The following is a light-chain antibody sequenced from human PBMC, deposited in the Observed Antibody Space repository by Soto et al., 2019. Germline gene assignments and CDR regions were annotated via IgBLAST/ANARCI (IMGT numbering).Light chain of an antibody. CDR3: QYYGSSPFT. V-gene: IGKV3-20*01. CDR2: GAS. J-gene: IGKJ3*01. CDR1: QSVSSSY. Sequence: EIVLTQSPGPLSLSPGERATLSCRASQSVSSSYLGWYQQKPGQAPRLLIYGASTRATGIPDRFSGSGSGTDFTLTISRLEPEDFAVYYCQYYGSSPFTFGPGTKVDI.